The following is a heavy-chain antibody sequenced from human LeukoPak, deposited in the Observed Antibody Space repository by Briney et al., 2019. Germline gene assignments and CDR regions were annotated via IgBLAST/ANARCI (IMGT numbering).Heavy chain of an antibody. D-gene: IGHD2-15*01. J-gene: IGHJ5*02. CDR3: ARGVKQNGRCSGGSCSYNWFDP. CDR1: GYTFTSYD. CDR2: MNPNSGNT. Sequence: ASVKVSCKASGYTFTSYDINWVRQATGQGLEWMGWMNPNSGNTGYAQKFQGRVTMTRNTSISTAYMELSSLRSEDTAVYYCARGVKQNGRCSGGSCSYNWFDPWGQGTLVTVSS. V-gene: IGHV1-8*01.